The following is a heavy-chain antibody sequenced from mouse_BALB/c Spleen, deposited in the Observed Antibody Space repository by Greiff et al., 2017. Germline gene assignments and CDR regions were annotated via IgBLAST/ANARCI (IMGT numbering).Heavy chain of an antibody. CDR1: GFTFSSFG. Sequence: EVKLVESGGGLVQPGGSRKLSCAASGFTFSSFGMHWVRQAPEKGLEWVAYISSGSSTIYYADTVKGRFTISRDNPKNTLFLQMTSLRSEDTAMYYCARAYDGYPDYWGQGTTLTVSS. V-gene: IGHV5-17*02. J-gene: IGHJ2*01. CDR3: ARAYDGYPDY. CDR2: ISSGSSTI. D-gene: IGHD2-3*01.